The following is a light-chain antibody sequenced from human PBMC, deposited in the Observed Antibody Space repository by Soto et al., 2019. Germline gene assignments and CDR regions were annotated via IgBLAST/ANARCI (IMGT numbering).Light chain of an antibody. V-gene: IGKV1-5*03. J-gene: IGKJ1*01. CDR1: QSISSW. CDR2: KAS. CDR3: QQYNSYWK. Sequence: DIQMTQSPSTLSASVGDRVTITFRASQSISSWLAWYQQKPGKAPKLLIYKASSLESGVPSGFSGSGSGTEFTLTISSLQPDDFATDYCQQYNSYWKFGQGTKVEIK.